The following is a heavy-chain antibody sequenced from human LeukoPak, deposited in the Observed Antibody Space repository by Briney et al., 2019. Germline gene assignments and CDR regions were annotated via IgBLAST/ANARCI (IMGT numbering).Heavy chain of an antibody. D-gene: IGHD1-26*01. Sequence: GRSPRLSCAASGFTFTTYAIHWVRQAPGKGPEWVARISYDGSDKYYADSVKGRFTISRDDPKNTVFLQMNSLRLEDTATYYCARPHSGTHGTFHIWGQGTVVTVSS. V-gene: IGHV3-30*01. CDR2: ISYDGSDK. J-gene: IGHJ3*02. CDR3: ARPHSGTHGTFHI. CDR1: GFTFTTYA.